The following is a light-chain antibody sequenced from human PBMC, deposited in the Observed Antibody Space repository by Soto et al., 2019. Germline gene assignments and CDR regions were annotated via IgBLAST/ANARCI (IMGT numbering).Light chain of an antibody. CDR1: SGRIASNY. V-gene: IGLV6-57*04. CDR3: QSYDSSTVV. J-gene: IGLJ2*01. CDR2: EDN. Sequence: NFMLTQPHSVSESPGKTVTISCTRSSGRIASNYVQWYQQRPGSAPTTVIYEDNQRPSGVPDRFSGSIDRSSNSASLTISGLKTEDEADYYCQSYDSSTVVFGGGTKVTVL.